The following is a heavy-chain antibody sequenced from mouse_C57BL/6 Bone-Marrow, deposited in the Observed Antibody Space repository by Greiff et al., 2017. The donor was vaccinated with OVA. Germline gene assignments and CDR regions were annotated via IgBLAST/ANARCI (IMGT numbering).Heavy chain of an antibody. CDR2: ISSGGSYT. CDR3: ARLYYSNFYYAMDY. D-gene: IGHD2-5*01. CDR1: GFTFSSYG. J-gene: IGHJ4*01. V-gene: IGHV5-6*01. Sequence: EVQLQQSGGDLVKPGGSLKLSCAASGFTFSSYGMSWVRQTPDKRLEWVATISSGGSYTYYPDSVKGRFTISRDNAKNTLYLQMSSLKSEDTAMYYCARLYYSNFYYAMDYWGQGTSVTVSS.